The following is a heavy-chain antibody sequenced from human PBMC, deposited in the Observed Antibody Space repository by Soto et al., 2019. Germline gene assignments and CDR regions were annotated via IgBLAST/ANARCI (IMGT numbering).Heavy chain of an antibody. J-gene: IGHJ4*02. V-gene: IGHV2-5*01. D-gene: IGHD2-15*01. Sequence: QITLKESGPTLVKPTQTHTLTCTISGFSFGVSGVGVGWIRQPPGRALEWLGFVFWNDDKRYSPSLESRLTLTKETSNNQVGLTVSNLDPGDTGTYYCAGTYSHGFAHWGEGTLVNVSS. CDR3: AGTYSHGFAH. CDR2: VFWNDDK. CDR1: GFSFGVSGVG.